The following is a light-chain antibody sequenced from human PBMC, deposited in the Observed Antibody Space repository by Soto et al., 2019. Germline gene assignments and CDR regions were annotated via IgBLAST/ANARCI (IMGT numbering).Light chain of an antibody. CDR2: DAS. Sequence: ESVLTQSPGTLSLSPGERATLSCRASQSINSNYLAWYQQKPGQAPRLLIYDASSRVTGIPDRFSGSGSGTDFTLTITRLEPEDFAVYYCQRYGGSVQEFCQGTKVEI. CDR3: QRYGGSVQE. CDR1: QSINSNY. J-gene: IGKJ1*01. V-gene: IGKV3-20*01.